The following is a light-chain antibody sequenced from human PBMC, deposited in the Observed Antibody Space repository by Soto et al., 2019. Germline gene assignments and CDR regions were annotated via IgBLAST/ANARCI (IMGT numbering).Light chain of an antibody. CDR1: ERVATSY. V-gene: IGKV3-11*01. J-gene: IGKJ2*01. Sequence: DIVLTQSPVILSLSPGDSATLSCRASERVATSYFAWYQQRRGQAPTLLIYDTSTRATGVPDRFTGSGSGTEFTLTISSLEPEDFAVYYCQQRSNWPRTFGQGTKLEIK. CDR3: QQRSNWPRT. CDR2: DTS.